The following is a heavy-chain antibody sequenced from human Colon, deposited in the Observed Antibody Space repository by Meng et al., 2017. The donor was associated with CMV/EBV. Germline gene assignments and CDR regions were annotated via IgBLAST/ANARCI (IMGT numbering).Heavy chain of an antibody. J-gene: IGHJ4*02. CDR1: GFGVSDNY. Sequence: GESLKISCAASGFGVSDNYMSWVRQAPGKGLEWVSVIYSGQSTNYRESVKGRFTISRDSSKSTLYLQMKSLRPEDTAVYYCAKLGFGERPFHFWGLGTLVTVSS. D-gene: IGHD3-10*01. CDR3: AKLGFGERPFHF. CDR2: IYSGQST. V-gene: IGHV3-66*02.